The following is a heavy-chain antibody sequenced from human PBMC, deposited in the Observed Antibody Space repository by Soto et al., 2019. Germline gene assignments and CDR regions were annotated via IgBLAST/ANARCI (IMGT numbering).Heavy chain of an antibody. V-gene: IGHV1-69*13. CDR2: IIPIFGTA. CDR3: ASPSRDGYNGFDY. CDR1: GGTFSRYA. Sequence: SVKVSCKAAGGTFSRYAISWVRQAPGQGLEWMGGIIPIFGTANYAQKFQGRVTITADEATSTAYMELSSLRSEDTAVYYCASPSRDGYNGFDYWGQGTLVTVSS. D-gene: IGHD5-12*01. J-gene: IGHJ4*02.